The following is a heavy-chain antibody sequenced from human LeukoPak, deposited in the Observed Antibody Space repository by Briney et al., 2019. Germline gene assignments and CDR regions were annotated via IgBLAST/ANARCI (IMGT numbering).Heavy chain of an antibody. J-gene: IGHJ4*02. D-gene: IGHD2-8*02. CDR1: GGSISSGDYY. V-gene: IGHV4-30-4*08. CDR2: IYYSGST. Sequence: SETLFLTCTVSGGSISSGDYYWSWIRQPPGKGLEWIGYIYYSGSTYYNPSLKSRVTISVDTSKNQFFLKLSSVTAADTAVYYCARITGGYIDYWGQGTLVTVSS. CDR3: ARITGGYIDY.